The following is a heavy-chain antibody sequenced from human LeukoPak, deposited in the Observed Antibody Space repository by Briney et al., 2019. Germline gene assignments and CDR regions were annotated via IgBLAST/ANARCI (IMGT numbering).Heavy chain of an antibody. J-gene: IGHJ6*03. CDR2: IYHSGST. V-gene: IGHV4-38-2*02. Sequence: PSETLSLTCTVSGYSISSGYYWGWIRQPPGKGLEWIGSIYHSGSTYYNPSLKSRVTISVDTSKNQFSLKLSSVTAADTAVYYCARVYYYYQYMDVWGKGTTVTVSS. CDR3: ARVYYYYQYMDV. CDR1: GYSISSGYY.